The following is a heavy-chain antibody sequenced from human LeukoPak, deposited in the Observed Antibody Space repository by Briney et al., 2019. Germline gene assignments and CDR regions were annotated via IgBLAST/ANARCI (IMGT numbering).Heavy chain of an antibody. CDR1: GGSFSGYY. D-gene: IGHD4-17*01. V-gene: IGHV4-34*01. CDR2: INHSGST. Sequence: SETLSLTCAVYGGSFSGYYWSWIRQPPGKGLEWIGEINHSGSTNYNPSLKSRVTISVDTSKNQFSLKLSSVTAADTAVYYCARVYGDLYYYYYGMDVWGQGTTVTVSS. J-gene: IGHJ6*02. CDR3: ARVYGDLYYYYYGMDV.